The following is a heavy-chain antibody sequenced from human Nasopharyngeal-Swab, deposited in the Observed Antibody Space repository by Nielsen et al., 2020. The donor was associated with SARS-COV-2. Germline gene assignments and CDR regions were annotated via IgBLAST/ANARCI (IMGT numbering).Heavy chain of an antibody. CDR2: IIPIFGTA. D-gene: IGHD3-3*01. CDR1: GGTFSSYA. Sequence: SVKVSCKASGGTFSSYAIGWVRQAPGQGLEWMGGIIPIFGTANYAQKFQGRVTITADESTSTAYMELSSLRSEDTAVYYCAREGDDFWSGYYRVAYGMDVWGQGTTVTVSS. CDR3: AREGDDFWSGYYRVAYGMDV. J-gene: IGHJ6*02. V-gene: IGHV1-69*13.